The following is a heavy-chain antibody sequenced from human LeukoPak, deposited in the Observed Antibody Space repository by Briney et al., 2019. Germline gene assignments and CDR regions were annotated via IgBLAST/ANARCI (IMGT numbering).Heavy chain of an antibody. Sequence: PGGSLRLSCAASGFTFSSYGMHWVRQAPGKGLEWVAVIWYDGSNKYYADSVKGRFTISRDNSKNTLYLQMNSLRAEDTAVYYCARDRPHYYDSRPFDYWGQGTLVTVSS. CDR1: GFTFSSYG. V-gene: IGHV3-33*01. D-gene: IGHD3-22*01. CDR2: IWYDGSNK. J-gene: IGHJ4*02. CDR3: ARDRPHYYDSRPFDY.